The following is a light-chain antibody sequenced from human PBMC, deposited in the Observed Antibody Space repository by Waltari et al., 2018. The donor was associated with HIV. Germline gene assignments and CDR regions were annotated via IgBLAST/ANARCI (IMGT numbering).Light chain of an antibody. CDR1: QSVSSSY. V-gene: IGKV3-20*01. Sequence: EIVLTQSPGTLSLSPGERATLSCRASQSVSSSYLAWYQQKPGQAPSLLIYGASSRATGIPDRFSGSGSGTDFTLTINRLEPEDFAVYYCQQYGSSPRTFGQGTKLDMK. J-gene: IGKJ2*01. CDR3: QQYGSSPRT. CDR2: GAS.